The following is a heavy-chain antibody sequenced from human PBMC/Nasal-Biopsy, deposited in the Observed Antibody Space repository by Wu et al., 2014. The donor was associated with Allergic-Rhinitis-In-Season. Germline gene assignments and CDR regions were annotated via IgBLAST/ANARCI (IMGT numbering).Heavy chain of an antibody. D-gene: IGHD3-10*01. CDR3: ARSPGGSGAYWGTGEQWFDA. Sequence: TLSLTCTVSGGSIGVEVSIGTGSGSPPGKGLEWIGRAFVTRSTTYSPSLRRRLDISLDMSRNQFSLELSSVTAADTAVYYCARSPGGSGAYWGTGEQWFDAWGPGIQVTVSP. V-gene: IGHV4-61*02. CDR2: AFVTRST. J-gene: IGHJ5*02. CDR1: GGSIGVEVS.